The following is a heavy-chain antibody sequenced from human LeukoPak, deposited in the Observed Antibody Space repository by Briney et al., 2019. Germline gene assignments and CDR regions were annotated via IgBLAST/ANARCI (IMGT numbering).Heavy chain of an antibody. D-gene: IGHD2-8*02. CDR3: ARTLTGHFDY. CDR2: IYYSGST. V-gene: IGHV4-39*07. Sequence: PSETLSLTCTVSGGSISSNTYYWGWIRQPPGKGLEWIGSIYYSGSTYYNPSLKSRVTISVDTSKNQFSLKLSSVTAADTAVYYSARTLTGHFDYWGQGTLVTVSS. J-gene: IGHJ4*02. CDR1: GGSISSNTYY.